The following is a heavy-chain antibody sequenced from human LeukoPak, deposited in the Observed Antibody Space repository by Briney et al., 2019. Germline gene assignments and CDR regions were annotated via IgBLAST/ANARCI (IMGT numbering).Heavy chain of an antibody. J-gene: IGHJ6*03. Sequence: GGSLRLSCAASGFTFRTSGMNWVRQAPGKGLEWVSYISSSGTTISYAQSVKGRFTITRDNAKNSLYLQMNSLRAEDTAVYYCARDERYYGSRYYYYYMDVWGKGTTVTVSS. CDR2: ISSSGTTI. CDR1: GFTFRTSG. V-gene: IGHV3-48*04. D-gene: IGHD3-10*01. CDR3: ARDERYYGSRYYYYYMDV.